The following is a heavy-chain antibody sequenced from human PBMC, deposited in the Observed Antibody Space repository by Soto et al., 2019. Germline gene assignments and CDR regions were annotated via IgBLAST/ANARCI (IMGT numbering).Heavy chain of an antibody. D-gene: IGHD4-17*01. CDR1: GFTFSSYS. V-gene: IGHV3-21*01. CDR3: AREPDYGDSYYYYGMDV. J-gene: IGHJ6*02. CDR2: ISSSSSYI. Sequence: PGGSLRPSCAASGFTFSSYSMNWVRQAPGKGLEWVSSISSSSSYIYYADSVKGRFTISRDNAKNSLYLQMNSLRAEDTAVYYCAREPDYGDSYYYYGMDVWGQGTTVTVS.